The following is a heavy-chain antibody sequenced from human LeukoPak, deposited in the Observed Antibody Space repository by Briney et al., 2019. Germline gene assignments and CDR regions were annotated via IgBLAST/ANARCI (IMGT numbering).Heavy chain of an antibody. CDR3: ARSVVITTGDAFDI. D-gene: IGHD3-22*01. J-gene: IGHJ3*02. CDR2: IKQDGSEK. CDR1: GFTFSSYW. Sequence: GGSLRLSCAASGFTFSSYWMSWVRRAPGKGLEWVANIKQDGSEKYYVDSVKGRFTISRDNAKNSLYLQMNSLRAEDTALYYCARSVVITTGDAFDIWGQGTMVTVSS. V-gene: IGHV3-7*03.